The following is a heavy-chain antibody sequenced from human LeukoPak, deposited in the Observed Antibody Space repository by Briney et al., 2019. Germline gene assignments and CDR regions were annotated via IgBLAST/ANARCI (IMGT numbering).Heavy chain of an antibody. D-gene: IGHD6-13*01. CDR3: ARSYSSSWLDYWYFDL. Sequence: SETLSLTCAVYGGSFSGYYWSWIRQPPGKGLEWIGEINHRGSTNYNPSLKSRVTVSLDTSKNQFSLKLSSVTAADTAVYYCARSYSSSWLDYWYFDLWGRGTLVTVSS. CDR2: INHRGST. V-gene: IGHV4-34*01. CDR1: GGSFSGYY. J-gene: IGHJ2*01.